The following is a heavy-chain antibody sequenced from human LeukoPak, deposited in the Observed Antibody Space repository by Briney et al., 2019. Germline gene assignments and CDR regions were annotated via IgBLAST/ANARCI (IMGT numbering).Heavy chain of an antibody. V-gene: IGHV3-33*06. J-gene: IGHJ3*02. CDR2: IWYDGSNK. CDR3: AKDRRVGAGDAFDI. Sequence: GGSLRLSCAASGFTFSSYGMHWVRQAPGKGLEWVAVIWYDGSNKYYADSVKGRFTISRDNSKNTLYLQMNSLRAEDTAVYYCAKDRRVGAGDAFDIWGQGTMVTVSS. CDR1: GFTFSSYG. D-gene: IGHD1-26*01.